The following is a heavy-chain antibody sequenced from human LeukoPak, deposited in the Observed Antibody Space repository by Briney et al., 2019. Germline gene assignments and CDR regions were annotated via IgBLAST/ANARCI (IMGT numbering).Heavy chain of an antibody. CDR2: INHSGST. J-gene: IGHJ2*01. Sequence: SETLSLTCAVYGGSFSGYYWSWIRQPPGKGLEWIGEINHSGSTNYNPSLKSRVTISVDTSKNQFSLKLSSVTAADTAVYYCARGPGLVRTGDRTQKWYFDLWGRGTLVTVSS. CDR3: ARGPGLVRTGDRTQKWYFDL. D-gene: IGHD7-27*01. CDR1: GGSFSGYY. V-gene: IGHV4-34*01.